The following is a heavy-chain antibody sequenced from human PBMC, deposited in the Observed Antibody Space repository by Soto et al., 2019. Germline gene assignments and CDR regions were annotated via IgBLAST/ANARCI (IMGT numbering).Heavy chain of an antibody. D-gene: IGHD1-26*01. Sequence: PSETLYLTCTVSGGSISSGGYYWSWIRQHPGKGLEWIGYIYYSGSTYYNPSLKSRVTISVDTSKNQFSLKLSSVTAADTAVYYCARDGIVGSWTGGWFDPWGQGTLVTVSS. J-gene: IGHJ5*02. CDR2: IYYSGST. V-gene: IGHV4-31*03. CDR3: ARDGIVGSWTGGWFDP. CDR1: GGSISSGGYY.